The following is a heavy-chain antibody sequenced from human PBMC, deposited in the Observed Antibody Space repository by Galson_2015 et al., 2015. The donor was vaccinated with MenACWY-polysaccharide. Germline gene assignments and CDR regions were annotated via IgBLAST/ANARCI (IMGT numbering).Heavy chain of an antibody. CDR1: GYSFTNYW. CDR2: IYPGDSDT. V-gene: IGHV5-51*01. D-gene: IGHD6-6*01. Sequence: QSGAEVKKPGESLKISCKGSGYSFTNYWIGWVRQMPGKGLEWMGIIYPGDSDTRYSPSFQGQVTISADKSINTAYLQWSRLKASDTATYYCARHKYTTASGDYWGQGTLVTVSS. CDR3: ARHKYTTASGDY. J-gene: IGHJ4*02.